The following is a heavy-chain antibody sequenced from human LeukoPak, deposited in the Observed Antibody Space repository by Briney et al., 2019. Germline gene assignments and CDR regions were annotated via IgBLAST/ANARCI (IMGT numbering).Heavy chain of an antibody. V-gene: IGHV3-21*01. CDR2: ITSSSNYI. Sequence: GGSLRLSCAASGFAFSTYSMSWVRQAPGKGLEWVSTITSSSNYIYYADSVKGRFTISRDDAKNSLYLQMNSLRAEDTARYYCATLDSTKSVLWGRGTAVIVSS. J-gene: IGHJ1*01. D-gene: IGHD2-2*01. CDR3: ATLDSTKSVL. CDR1: GFAFSTYS.